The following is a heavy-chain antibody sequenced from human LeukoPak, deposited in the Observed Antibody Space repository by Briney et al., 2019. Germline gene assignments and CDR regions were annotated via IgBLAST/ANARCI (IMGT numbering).Heavy chain of an antibody. CDR3: AREGVSYYGSRNDY. D-gene: IGHD3-10*01. V-gene: IGHV3-20*04. Sequence: PGGSLRLSCEGSGFSFSSYWMTWVRQAPGKGLEWVSGINWSGGSTSYADSVKGRFTISRDNVKNSLYLQMNSLRAEDTALYYCAREGVSYYGSRNDYWGQGTLVTVSS. CDR2: INWSGGST. J-gene: IGHJ4*02. CDR1: GFSFSSYW.